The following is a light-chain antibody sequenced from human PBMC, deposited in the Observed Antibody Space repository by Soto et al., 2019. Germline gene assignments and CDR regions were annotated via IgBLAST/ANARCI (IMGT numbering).Light chain of an antibody. CDR2: GTS. J-gene: IGKJ4*01. Sequence: EIVLTQSPGTLSLSPGERASLSCRTSQSISSSFLAWYQQKPGQPPRLLIYGTSRRATGVPDRFTGSGSGTDFTLTISRLEPEDFAVYYCQQYPAAPLTFGGGTKVEIK. CDR3: QQYPAAPLT. V-gene: IGKV3-20*01. CDR1: QSISSSF.